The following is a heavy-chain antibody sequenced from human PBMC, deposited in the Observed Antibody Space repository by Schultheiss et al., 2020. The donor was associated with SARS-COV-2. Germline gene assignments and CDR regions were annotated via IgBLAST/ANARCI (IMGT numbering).Heavy chain of an antibody. CDR1: GFTFSSYG. CDR2: IWYDGSNK. D-gene: IGHD3-10*01. Sequence: GGSLRLSCAASGFTFSSYGMHWVRQAPGKGLEWVAVIWYDGSNKYYADSVKGRFTISRDNSKNTLYLQMNSLRAEDTAVYYCARDSVDYGMDVWGQGTTVTVSS. V-gene: IGHV3-33*01. CDR3: ARDSVDYGMDV. J-gene: IGHJ6*02.